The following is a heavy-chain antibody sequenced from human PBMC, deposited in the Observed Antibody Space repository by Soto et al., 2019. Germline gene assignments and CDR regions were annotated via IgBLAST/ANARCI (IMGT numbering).Heavy chain of an antibody. CDR2: IYSGGST. V-gene: IGHV3-53*02. Sequence: EVQLVETGGGLIQPGGSLRLSCAASGFTVSSNYMSWVRQAPGKGLEWVSVIYSGGSTYYADSVKGRFTISRDNSKNTLYRKMNSLRAEETAVYYCARGVRYYDFWSGYDPCYFDLWGRGTLVTVSS. CDR1: GFTVSSNY. J-gene: IGHJ2*01. D-gene: IGHD3-3*01. CDR3: ARGVRYYDFWSGYDPCYFDL.